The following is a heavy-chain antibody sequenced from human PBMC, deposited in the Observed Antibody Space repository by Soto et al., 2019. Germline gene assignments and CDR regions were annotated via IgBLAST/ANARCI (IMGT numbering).Heavy chain of an antibody. CDR3: ARWWSGSRQGFDP. V-gene: IGHV4-31*03. CDR1: GGSISSGDYY. D-gene: IGHD3-3*01. Sequence: QVQLQESGPGLVKPSQPLSLTCTVSGGSISSGDYYWSWIRQHPGKGLEWIGYIYYSGSTYYNPSHKSRVTISVDTSKNQFSLKLSSVTAADTAVYYCARWWSGSRQGFDPWGQGTLVTVSS. CDR2: IYYSGST. J-gene: IGHJ5*02.